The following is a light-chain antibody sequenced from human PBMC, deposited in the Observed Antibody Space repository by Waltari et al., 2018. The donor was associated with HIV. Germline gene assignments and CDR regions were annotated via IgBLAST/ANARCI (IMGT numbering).Light chain of an antibody. V-gene: IGLV2-14*01. J-gene: IGLJ2*01. CDR3: SSYTSSNTPVV. CDR2: EVS. Sequence: QSALTQPASVSGSPGQSITISCTGTNSDISGYNYVSWYQQHPGKAPKLMIYEVSKRHSGVSNRFSGSKSGNTASLTISGLQAEDEADYYCSSYTSSNTPVVFGGGTKLTVL. CDR1: NSDISGYNY.